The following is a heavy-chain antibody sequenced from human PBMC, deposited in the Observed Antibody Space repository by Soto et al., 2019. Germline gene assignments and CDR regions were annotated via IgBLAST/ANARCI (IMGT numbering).Heavy chain of an antibody. CDR2: ISGSGGST. CDR3: AKGSSMYYYGSGSSTG. Sequence: GGSLSLSCAASGFTFSSYAMSWVHQAPGKGLEWVSAISGSGGSTYYADSVKGRFTISRDNSKNTLYLQMNSLRAEDTAVYYCAKGSSMYYYGSGSSTGWGQGTLVTVSS. V-gene: IGHV3-23*01. D-gene: IGHD3-10*01. J-gene: IGHJ4*02. CDR1: GFTFSSYA.